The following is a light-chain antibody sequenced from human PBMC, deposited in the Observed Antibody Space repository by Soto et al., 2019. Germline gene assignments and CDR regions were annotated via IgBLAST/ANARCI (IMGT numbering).Light chain of an antibody. J-gene: IGKJ4*01. CDR2: DAS. V-gene: IGKV3-11*01. CDR1: QSVSSY. CDR3: QQRSNWLT. Sequence: IVLTQSPATLSWSAGERATLSCRASQSVSSYLAWYQQKPGQAPRLLIYDASNRATGIPARFSGSGSGTDFTLTISSLEPEDFAVYYCQQRSNWLTFGGGTKVDIK.